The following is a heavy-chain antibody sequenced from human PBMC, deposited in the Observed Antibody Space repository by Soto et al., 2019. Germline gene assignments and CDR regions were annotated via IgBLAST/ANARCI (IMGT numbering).Heavy chain of an antibody. CDR2: IYYSGST. CDR1: GGSISSYY. CDR3: ARHIDGSDSSGYYPKKGTDAFDI. V-gene: IGHV4-59*08. Sequence: QVQLQESGPGLVKPSETLSLTCTVSGGSISSYYWSWIRQPPGKGLEWIGYIYYSGSTNYNPSLKSRVTISVDTSKNQFSLKLSSVTAADTAVYYCARHIDGSDSSGYYPKKGTDAFDIWGQGTMVTVSS. J-gene: IGHJ3*02. D-gene: IGHD3-22*01.